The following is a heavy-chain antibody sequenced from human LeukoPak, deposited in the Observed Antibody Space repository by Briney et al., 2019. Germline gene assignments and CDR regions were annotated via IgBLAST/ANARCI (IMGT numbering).Heavy chain of an antibody. Sequence: GGSLRLSCAASGFTFSGYALTWVRQAPGKGLEWVSTISDSDDTTYYADSVKGRFTISRDNSKNTLYLQMNSLRAEDTAVYYCAREGSSGWYNFDYWGQGTLVTVSS. CDR3: AREGSSGWYNFDY. CDR2: ISDSDDTT. J-gene: IGHJ4*02. D-gene: IGHD6-19*01. V-gene: IGHV3-23*01. CDR1: GFTFSGYA.